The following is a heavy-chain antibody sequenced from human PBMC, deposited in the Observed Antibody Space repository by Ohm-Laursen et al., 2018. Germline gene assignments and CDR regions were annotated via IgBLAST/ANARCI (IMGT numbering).Heavy chain of an antibody. Sequence: SETLSLTCTVSGGSISSYYWSWIRQPPGKGLEWIGYIYYSGSTYYNPSLKSRVTISVDTSKNQFSLKLSSVTAADTAVYYCARTILSIAAKWFDPWGQGTLVTVSS. CDR2: IYYSGST. V-gene: IGHV4-59*12. J-gene: IGHJ5*02. CDR3: ARTILSIAAKWFDP. D-gene: IGHD6-13*01. CDR1: GGSISSYY.